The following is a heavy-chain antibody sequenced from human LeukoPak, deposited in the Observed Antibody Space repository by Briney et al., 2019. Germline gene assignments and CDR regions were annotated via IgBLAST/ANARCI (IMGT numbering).Heavy chain of an antibody. J-gene: IGHJ4*02. V-gene: IGHV3-30*04. CDR2: ISYDGSNE. CDR3: AKAGYCSSISCYEDS. D-gene: IGHD2-2*03. CDR1: GFTFSSYA. Sequence: PGGSLRLSCAASGFTFSSYAMHWVRQAPGKGLEWVAVISYDGSNEYYADSVKGRFTISRDNSKNTLYLQMNSLRAEDTAVYYCAKAGYCSSISCYEDSWGQGTLVTVSS.